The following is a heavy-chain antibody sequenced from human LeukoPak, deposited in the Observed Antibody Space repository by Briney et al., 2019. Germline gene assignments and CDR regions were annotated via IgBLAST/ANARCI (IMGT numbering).Heavy chain of an antibody. V-gene: IGHV1-69*04. Sequence: SVKVSCKASGGTFSSYTISWVRQAPGQGLEWMGGIIPILGIANYAQKFQGRVTITADKSTSTAYMELSSLRSEDTAVYYCARDDGYYDFWSGSRWFDPWGQGTLVTVSS. D-gene: IGHD3-3*01. CDR3: ARDDGYYDFWSGSRWFDP. CDR2: IIPILGIA. CDR1: GGTFSSYT. J-gene: IGHJ5*02.